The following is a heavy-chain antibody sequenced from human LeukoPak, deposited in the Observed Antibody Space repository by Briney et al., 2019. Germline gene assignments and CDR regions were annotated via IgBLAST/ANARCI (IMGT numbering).Heavy chain of an antibody. D-gene: IGHD2-15*01. CDR1: GYTFTNYG. CDR2: ISGYNGKT. Sequence: GAPVKVSCKASGYTFTNYGISWVRQAPGQGLEWMSWISGYNGKTNYALKLRGRVTMTTDTSTSTAYMELRSLRADDTAVYYCARDEKKYCSGGTCPAYFDYWGQGTLVTVSS. V-gene: IGHV1-18*01. CDR3: ARDEKKYCSGGTCPAYFDY. J-gene: IGHJ4*02.